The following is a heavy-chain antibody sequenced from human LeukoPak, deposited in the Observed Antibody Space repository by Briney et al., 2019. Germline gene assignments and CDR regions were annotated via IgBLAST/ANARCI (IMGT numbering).Heavy chain of an antibody. CDR2: TYTSGST. J-gene: IGHJ4*02. D-gene: IGHD6-19*01. V-gene: IGHV4-4*07. CDR3: ASSIFGGYPDY. Sequence: SETLSLTCTVSGGSIGSYYWSWIRQPAGKGLEWIGRTYTSGSTNYNPSLKSRVTMSVDTSKNQFSLKLNSVTAADTAVYYCASSIFGGYPDYWGQGTLVTVSS. CDR1: GGSIGSYY.